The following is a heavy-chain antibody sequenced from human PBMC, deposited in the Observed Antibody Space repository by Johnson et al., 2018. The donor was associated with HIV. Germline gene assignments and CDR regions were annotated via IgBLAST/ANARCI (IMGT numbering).Heavy chain of an antibody. CDR2: ISYDGSNQ. Sequence: QVQLVESGGTLVQPGRSLRLSCAASGFRFDDYGVDWVRQAPGKGLEWVAHISYDGSNQYYADSVKGRFTISRDNSKNTLYMQMNSLRAEDTAVYYCASVYYNILTGYYYDALDIWGQGTMVTVSS. V-gene: IGHV3-30*03. CDR1: GFRFDDYG. J-gene: IGHJ3*02. D-gene: IGHD3-9*01. CDR3: ASVYYNILTGYYYDALDI.